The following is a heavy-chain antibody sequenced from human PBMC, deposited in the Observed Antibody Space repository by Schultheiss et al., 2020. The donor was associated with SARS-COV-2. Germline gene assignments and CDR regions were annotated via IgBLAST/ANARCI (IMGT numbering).Heavy chain of an antibody. V-gene: IGHV5-10-1*01. CDR1: GHSLTNYW. D-gene: IGHD4-17*01. J-gene: IGHJ4*02. Sequence: GGSLRLSCKGYGHSLTNYWITWVRQVPGKGLEWMGMINPTDYYTSYSPSFQGHVTISAERSISTAYLQWSSLEASDSAMYYCASHYDSGDYWRGNYFDHWGQGTVVTVSS. CDR3: ASHYDSGDYWRGNYFDH. CDR2: INPTDYYT.